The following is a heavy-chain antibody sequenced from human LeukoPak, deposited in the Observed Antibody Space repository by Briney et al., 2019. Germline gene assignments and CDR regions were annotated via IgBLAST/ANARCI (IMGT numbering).Heavy chain of an antibody. CDR1: GGSISSSSYY. CDR3: ARLPSRPATPHDAFDI. Sequence: SETLSLTCSVSGGSISSSSYYWGWIRQPPGKGLERIGSIHDSGSTYYNQTRKSRLTISVDTSKDQFSLQLSSVTAADTAVYYCARLPSRPATPHDAFDIWGQGTMVTVSS. CDR2: IHDSGST. J-gene: IGHJ3*02. V-gene: IGHV4-39*07. D-gene: IGHD2-15*01.